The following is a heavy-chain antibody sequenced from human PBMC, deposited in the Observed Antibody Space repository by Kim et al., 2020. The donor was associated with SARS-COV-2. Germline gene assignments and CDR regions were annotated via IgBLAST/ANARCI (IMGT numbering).Heavy chain of an antibody. CDR2: IYYSGST. CDR1: GGSISRNGYY. D-gene: IGHD3-10*01. CDR3: ARSDSHGSGSLPFDAFDI. J-gene: IGHJ3*02. Sequence: SETLSLTCTVSGGSISRNGYYWSWIRQHPERGLEWIGYIYYSGSTYYNPSLKSRVTMSVDMSNNQFSLRLTSVTAADTAVYFCARSDSHGSGSLPFDAFDIWGLGTLVTVSS. V-gene: IGHV4-31*03.